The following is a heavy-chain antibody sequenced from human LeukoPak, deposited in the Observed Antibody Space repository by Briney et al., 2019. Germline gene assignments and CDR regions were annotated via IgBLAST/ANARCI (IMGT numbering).Heavy chain of an antibody. V-gene: IGHV1-8*01. D-gene: IGHD3-22*01. CDR3: ARSGITMIVRGDDAFDI. Sequence: ASVKVSCKASGYTFTSYDINWVRQAAGQGLEGVGGMNPNSGNTGYAQKFQGRVTMTRNTSISTAYMELSSLRSEDTAVYYCARSGITMIVRGDDAFDIWGQGTMVTVSS. CDR1: GYTFTSYD. J-gene: IGHJ3*02. CDR2: MNPNSGNT.